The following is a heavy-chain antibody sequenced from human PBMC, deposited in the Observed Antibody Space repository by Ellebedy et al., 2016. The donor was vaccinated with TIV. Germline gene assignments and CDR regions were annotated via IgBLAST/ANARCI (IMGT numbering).Heavy chain of an antibody. CDR2: ISYDGSNE. Sequence: GGSLRLSCAASGFTFSSYDMHWVRQAPGKGLEWVAVISYDGSNEYYADSVKGRFTISRDNSKKMLYLQMNSLRDDDTAVYYCARFLVAVDAFDIWGQGTMVSVSS. J-gene: IGHJ3*02. V-gene: IGHV3-30*03. D-gene: IGHD5-12*01. CDR1: GFTFSSYD. CDR3: ARFLVAVDAFDI.